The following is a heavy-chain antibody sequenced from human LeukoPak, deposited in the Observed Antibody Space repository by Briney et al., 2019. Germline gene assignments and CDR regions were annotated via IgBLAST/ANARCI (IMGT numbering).Heavy chain of an antibody. CDR1: GGTFSSYA. CDR3: ARAISYYYDSSGYCFDY. D-gene: IGHD3-22*01. CDR2: IIPIFGTA. V-gene: IGHV1-69*05. Sequence: SVKVSCKASGGTFSSYAISWVRQAPGQGLEWMGGIIPIFGTANYAQKFQGRVTITTDESTSTAYMELSSLRSEDTAVYYCARAISYYYDSSGYCFDYWGQGTLVTVSS. J-gene: IGHJ4*02.